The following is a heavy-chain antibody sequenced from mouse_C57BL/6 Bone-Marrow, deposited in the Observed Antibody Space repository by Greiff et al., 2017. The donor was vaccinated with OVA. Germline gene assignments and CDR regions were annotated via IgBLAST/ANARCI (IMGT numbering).Heavy chain of an antibody. Sequence: EVQLQQSGPVLVKPGASVKMSCKASGYTFTDYYMNWVKQSPGKSLEWIGVINPYNGGTSYNQKFKGKATLTVDKSSSTAYMELNSLTSEDSAVYYCARDSKGAYFDYWGQGTTLTVSS. CDR1: GYTFTDYY. CDR3: ARDSKGAYFDY. J-gene: IGHJ2*01. V-gene: IGHV1-19*01. CDR2: INPYNGGT.